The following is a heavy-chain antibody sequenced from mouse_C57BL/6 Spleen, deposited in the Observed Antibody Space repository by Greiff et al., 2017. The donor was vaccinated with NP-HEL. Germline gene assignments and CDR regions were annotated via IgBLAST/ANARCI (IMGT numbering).Heavy chain of an antibody. CDR3: TRDSHYYGSSYCFAY. Sequence: EVKVVESGEGLVKPGGSLKLSCAASGFTFSSYAMSWVRQTPEKRLEWVAYISSGGDYIYYADTVKGRFTISRDNARNTLYLQMSSLKSEDTAMYYCTRDSHYYGSSYCFAYWGQGTLVTVSA. CDR1: GFTFSSYA. V-gene: IGHV5-9-1*02. J-gene: IGHJ3*01. D-gene: IGHD1-1*01. CDR2: ISSGGDYI.